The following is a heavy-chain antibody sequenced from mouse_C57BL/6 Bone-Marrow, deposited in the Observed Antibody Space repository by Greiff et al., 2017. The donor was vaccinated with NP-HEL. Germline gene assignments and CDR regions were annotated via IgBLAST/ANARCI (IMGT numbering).Heavy chain of an antibody. CDR3: SREILQRDYYAMDY. V-gene: IGHV1-72*01. Sequence: QVQLQQPGAELVKPGASVKLSCKASGYTFTSYWMHWVKQRPGRGLEWIGRIDPNSGGTKYNEKFKSKATLTVDKPSSTAYMQLSSLTSEDSAVYYCSREILQRDYYAMDYWGQGTSVTVSS. CDR1: GYTFTSYW. CDR2: IDPNSGGT. D-gene: IGHD1-1*01. J-gene: IGHJ4*01.